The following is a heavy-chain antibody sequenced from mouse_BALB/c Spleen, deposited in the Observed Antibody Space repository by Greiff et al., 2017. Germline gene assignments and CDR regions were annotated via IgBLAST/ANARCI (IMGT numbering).Heavy chain of an antibody. J-gene: IGHJ3*01. Sequence: EVKLMESGGGLVKPGGSLKLSCAASGFTFSDYYMYWVRQTPEKRLEWVATISDGGSYTYYPDSVKGRFTISRDNAKNNLYLQMSSLKSEDTAMYYCARDELWSLFAYWGQGTLVTVSA. V-gene: IGHV5-4*02. CDR1: GFTFSDYY. CDR2: ISDGGSYT. D-gene: IGHD1-1*02. CDR3: ARDELWSLFAY.